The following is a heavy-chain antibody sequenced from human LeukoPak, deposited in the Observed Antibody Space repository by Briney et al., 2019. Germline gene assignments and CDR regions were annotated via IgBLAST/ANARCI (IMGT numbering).Heavy chain of an antibody. CDR2: INPNSGGT. CDR3: AREILWFGEPKAGDAFDI. J-gene: IGHJ3*02. Sequence: ASVKVFCKASGYTFTGYYMHWVRQAPGQGLEWMGWINPNSGGTNYAQKFQGRVTMTRDTSISTAYMELSRLRSDDTAVYYCAREILWFGEPKAGDAFDIWGQGTMVTVSS. V-gene: IGHV1-2*02. CDR1: GYTFTGYY. D-gene: IGHD3-10*01.